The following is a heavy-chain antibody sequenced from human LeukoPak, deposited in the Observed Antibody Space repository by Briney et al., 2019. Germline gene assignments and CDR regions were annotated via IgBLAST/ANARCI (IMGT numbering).Heavy chain of an antibody. CDR2: TYYRSKWYY. J-gene: IGHJ4*02. CDR1: GDSVSSNSAA. Sequence: SQTLSLTCAISGDSVSSNSAAWNWIRQSPSRGLEWLGRTYYRSKWYYDYVVAVKGRISINPDTSKNQFSLQLSSVTPEDTAVYYCARDPVGGSTIFDYWGQGTLVTVSS. D-gene: IGHD1-26*01. CDR3: ARDPVGGSTIFDY. V-gene: IGHV6-1*01.